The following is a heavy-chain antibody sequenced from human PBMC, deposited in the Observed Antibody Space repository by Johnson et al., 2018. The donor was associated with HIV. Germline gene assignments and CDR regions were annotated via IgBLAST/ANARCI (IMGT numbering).Heavy chain of an antibody. V-gene: IGHV3-66*03. J-gene: IGHJ3*02. Sequence: EVQLVESGGGLIQPGGSLRLSCAASGFTVSSNYMSWFRQAPGKGLEWVSVIYTDVDSHNADPVKGRFTISRDNSKNTLYLQMDSLRAEDSALYYCARGRKDIEAADGLDNDAFDMWGQGTLVTVSS. CDR3: ARGRKDIEAADGLDNDAFDM. D-gene: IGHD6-13*01. CDR1: GFTVSSNY. CDR2: IYTDVDS.